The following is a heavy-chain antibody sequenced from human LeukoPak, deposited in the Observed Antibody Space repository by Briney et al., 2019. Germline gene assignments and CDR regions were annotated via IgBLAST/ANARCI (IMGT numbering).Heavy chain of an antibody. CDR3: ARVSVRGYYSSSWYGWDNCYFDY. J-gene: IGHJ4*02. Sequence: SETLSLTCIVSGGSISGYYWSWVRQPPGKGLEWIGYIYYSGTTNYNPSLKSRVTISVDTSKNQFSLKLSSVTAADTAVYYCARVSVRGYYSSSWYGWDNCYFDYWGQGTLVTVSS. CDR1: GGSISGYY. V-gene: IGHV4-59*01. CDR2: IYYSGTT. D-gene: IGHD6-13*01.